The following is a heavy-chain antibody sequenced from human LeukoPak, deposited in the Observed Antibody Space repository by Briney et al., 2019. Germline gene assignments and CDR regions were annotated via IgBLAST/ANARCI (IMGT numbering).Heavy chain of an antibody. CDR1: GASISSSTDY. D-gene: IGHD3-22*01. J-gene: IGHJ4*02. Sequence: NSSETLSLTCTVSGASISSSTDYWGWIRQPPGKGLEWIANIYYSGSTYYNPSLKSRVTISVDTSKNQSSLKLSSVTAADTAVYYCARLPGVVVPYFDYWGQGTLVSVSS. V-gene: IGHV4-39*01. CDR3: ARLPGVVVPYFDY. CDR2: IYYSGST.